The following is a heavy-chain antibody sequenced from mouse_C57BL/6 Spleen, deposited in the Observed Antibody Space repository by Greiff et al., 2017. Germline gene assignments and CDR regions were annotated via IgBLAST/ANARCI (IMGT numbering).Heavy chain of an antibody. D-gene: IGHD1-1*01. CDR2: IWGDGST. Sequence: VQLQESGPGLVAPSQSLSITCTVSGFSLTSYGVSWVRQPPGKGLEWLGVIWGDGSTNYPSALISRLSISKDNAKSQVFLKLNSLQTDDTATYYCAKPGSSYQGWYFDVWGTGTTVTVSS. CDR1: GFSLTSYG. V-gene: IGHV2-3*01. CDR3: AKPGSSYQGWYFDV. J-gene: IGHJ1*03.